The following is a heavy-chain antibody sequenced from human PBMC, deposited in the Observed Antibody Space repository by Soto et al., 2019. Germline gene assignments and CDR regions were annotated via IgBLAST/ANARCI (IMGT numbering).Heavy chain of an antibody. J-gene: IGHJ4*02. CDR1: GYSFTSYW. CDR2: IDPSDSYT. CDR3: ARHPLTTVDIGY. V-gene: IGHV5-10-1*01. D-gene: IGHD4-17*01. Sequence: PGESLKISCKGSGYSFTSYWISWVRQMPGKGLEWMGRIDPSDSYTNYSPYFQGHVTISADKSISTAYLQWSSLMASDTAMYYCARHPLTTVDIGYWGQGTLVTVSS.